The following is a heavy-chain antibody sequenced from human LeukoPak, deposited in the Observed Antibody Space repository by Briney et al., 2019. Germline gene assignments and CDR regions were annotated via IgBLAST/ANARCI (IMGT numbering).Heavy chain of an antibody. J-gene: IGHJ5*02. D-gene: IGHD3-3*01. CDR1: GGSFSGYY. V-gene: IGHV4-34*01. Sequence: PSETLSLTCAVYGGSFSGYYWSWIRQPPGKGLEWIGEINHSGSTNYNPSLKSRVTISVDTSKNQFSLKLSSVTAADTAVYYCARGLWSRWFDPWGQGTLVTVSS. CDR3: ARGLWSRWFDP. CDR2: INHSGST.